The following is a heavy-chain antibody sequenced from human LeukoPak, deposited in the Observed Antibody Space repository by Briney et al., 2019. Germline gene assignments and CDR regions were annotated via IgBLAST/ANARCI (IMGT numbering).Heavy chain of an antibody. D-gene: IGHD2-21*01. CDR3: ARDGDPHWFDP. V-gene: IGHV4-39*07. CDR2: IYYSGST. CDR1: GGSISSSSYY. J-gene: IGHJ5*02. Sequence: PSETLSLTCTVSGGSISSSSYYWGWIRQPPGKGLEWIGSIYYSGSTYYNPSLRSRVTISVDTSKNQFSLKLSSVTAADTAVYYCARDGDPHWFDPWGQGTLVTVSS.